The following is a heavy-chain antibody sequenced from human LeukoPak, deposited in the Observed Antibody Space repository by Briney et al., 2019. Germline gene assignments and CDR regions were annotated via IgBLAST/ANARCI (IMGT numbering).Heavy chain of an antibody. V-gene: IGHV1-2*02. D-gene: IGHD6-13*01. CDR2: INPNSGGT. J-gene: IGHJ5*02. CDR3: ARGTSGYRYNWFDP. CDR1: GYTFTGYY. Sequence: GASVKVSCKACGYTFTGYYMHWVRQAPGQGLEWMGWINPNSGGTNYAQKFQGRVTMTRDTSISTAYMELSRLRSDDTAVYYCARGTSGYRYNWFDPRGQGTLVTVSS.